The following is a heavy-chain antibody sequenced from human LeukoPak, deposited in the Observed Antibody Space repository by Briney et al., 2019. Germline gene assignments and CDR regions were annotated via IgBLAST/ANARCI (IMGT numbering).Heavy chain of an antibody. V-gene: IGHV3-11*04. CDR1: EFTFNDYY. CDR3: AELGITMIGGV. Sequence: PGGSLRLSCGASEFTFNDYYMSWVRQPPGKGLEWLSYIGPSGTATYYADSVKGRFTISRDNAKNSLYLQMNSLRAEDTAVYYCAELGITMIGGVWGKGTTVTISS. J-gene: IGHJ6*04. D-gene: IGHD3-10*02. CDR2: IGPSGTAT.